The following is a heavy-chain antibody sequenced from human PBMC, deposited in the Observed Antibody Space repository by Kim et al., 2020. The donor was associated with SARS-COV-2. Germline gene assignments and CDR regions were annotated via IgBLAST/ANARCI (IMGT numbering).Heavy chain of an antibody. CDR3: TRGERAGISSSNWFDP. Sequence: GGSLRLSCAPSGFTFSSYWMSWVRQAPGKGLEWVATIKEDGSEKYYVDSVKGRLTISRDNAKNSLDLQMNSLRAEDTAVYYCTRGERAGISSSNWFDPWG. J-gene: IGHJ5*02. D-gene: IGHD1-26*01. CDR1: GFTFSSYW. V-gene: IGHV3-7*03. CDR2: IKEDGSEK.